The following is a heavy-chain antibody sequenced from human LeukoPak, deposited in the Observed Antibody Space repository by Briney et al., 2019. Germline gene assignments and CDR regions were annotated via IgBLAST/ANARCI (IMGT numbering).Heavy chain of an antibody. J-gene: IGHJ4*02. D-gene: IGHD3-22*01. V-gene: IGHV3-30*18. Sequence: GGSLRLSCAASGFTFSSYHMHWVRQAPGKGLEWVALISYDGSNKYYADSVKGRFTISRDNSKKTLYLQMNSLRPEDTAVYYCAKDFSVYYYDSRVLDYWGQGTLVTVSS. CDR1: GFTFSSYH. CDR2: ISYDGSNK. CDR3: AKDFSVYYYDSRVLDY.